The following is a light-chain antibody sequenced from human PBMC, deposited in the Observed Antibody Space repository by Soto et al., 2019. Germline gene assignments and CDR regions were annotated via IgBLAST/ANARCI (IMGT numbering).Light chain of an antibody. Sequence: QSALTQPASVSGSPGQSITISCTGTSSDVGGYNYVSWYQQHPGKAPKLMIYDVSNRPSGVSNRFSGSKSGITASLTISGLQAEDEADYYCSSYARNRDVLFGGGTKVTVL. CDR1: SSDVGGYNY. CDR3: SSYARNRDVL. J-gene: IGLJ2*01. CDR2: DVS. V-gene: IGLV2-14*01.